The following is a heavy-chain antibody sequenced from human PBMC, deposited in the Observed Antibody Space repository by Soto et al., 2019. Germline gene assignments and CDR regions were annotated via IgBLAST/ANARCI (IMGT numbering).Heavy chain of an antibody. J-gene: IGHJ4*02. CDR1: GGSISSYY. D-gene: IGHD6-13*01. V-gene: IGHV4-59*01. CDR3: ARGIAAAGIDY. Sequence: QVQLQESGPGLVKPSETLSLTCTVSGGSISSYYWSWIRQPPGKGLELIGYIYYSGSTNYNPSLKSRVTISVDTSKNQFSLKLSSVTAADTAVYYCARGIAAAGIDYWGQGTLVTVSS. CDR2: IYYSGST.